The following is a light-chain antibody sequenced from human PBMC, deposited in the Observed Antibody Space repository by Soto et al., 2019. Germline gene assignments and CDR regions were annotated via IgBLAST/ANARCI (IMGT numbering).Light chain of an antibody. CDR2: KAS. Sequence: DIQMTQSPSTLSASVGDRVTITCRASQSISSWLAWYQQKPGKAPNLLIYKASNLESGVPSRFSGSGSGKEFTLTISSLQPDDFATYYCQQSSSYPVTFGQGTKLEIK. V-gene: IGKV1-5*03. J-gene: IGKJ2*01. CDR3: QQSSSYPVT. CDR1: QSISSW.